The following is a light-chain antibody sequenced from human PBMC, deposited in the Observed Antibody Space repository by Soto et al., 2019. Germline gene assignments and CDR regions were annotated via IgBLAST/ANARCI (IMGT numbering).Light chain of an antibody. Sequence: QSALTQPRSVSGSPGQSVTISCTGTSSDVGGYNYVSWYQQHPGKAPKLMIYDVSKRPSGVPDRFSGSKSGNTASLTISGLKAEDEADYYCCSYAGSYTVVFGGGTKLTV. J-gene: IGLJ2*01. V-gene: IGLV2-11*01. CDR1: SSDVGGYNY. CDR3: CSYAGSYTVV. CDR2: DVS.